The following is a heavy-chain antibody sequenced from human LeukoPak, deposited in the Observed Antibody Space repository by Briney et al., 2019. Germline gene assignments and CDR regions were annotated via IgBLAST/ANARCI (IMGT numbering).Heavy chain of an antibody. CDR3: ARVDSYGPTFDY. J-gene: IGHJ4*02. D-gene: IGHD5-18*01. CDR2: ISSSGRMI. CDR1: GFTFSSYE. Sequence: PGGSLRLSCAASGFTFSSYEMNWVRQAPGEGLEWVSYISSSGRMIHYADASKGRFTISRDNANNTLYLQMNSLRADDTAVYYCARVDSYGPTFDYWGQGTLVTVSS. V-gene: IGHV3-48*03.